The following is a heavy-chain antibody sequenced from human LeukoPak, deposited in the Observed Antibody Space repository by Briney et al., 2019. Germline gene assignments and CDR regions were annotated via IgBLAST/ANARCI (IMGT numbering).Heavy chain of an antibody. D-gene: IGHD3-22*01. CDR1: GFTFSSYS. Sequence: GGSLRLSCAASGFTFSSYSMNWVRQAPGKGLKWVSSISSSSSYIYYADSVKGRFTISRDNAKNSLYLQMNSLRAEDTAVYYCASTVDRVVITYWGQGTLVTVSS. CDR3: ASTVDRVVITY. J-gene: IGHJ4*02. V-gene: IGHV3-21*01. CDR2: ISSSSSYI.